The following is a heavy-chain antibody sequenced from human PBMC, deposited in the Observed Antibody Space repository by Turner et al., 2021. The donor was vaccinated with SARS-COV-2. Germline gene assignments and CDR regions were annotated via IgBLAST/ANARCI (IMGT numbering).Heavy chain of an antibody. J-gene: IGHJ5*02. V-gene: IGHV4-39*01. D-gene: IGHD4-17*01. Sequence: QLHLQGPGPGLVKPSDTLSLSCPFSVGPFTISYYYWGWIRQPPGKGLEWIGSIYYSGSTYYNPSLKSRVTISVDTSKNQFSLKLNSVTAADTAVYYCARHGPTSTTKAFDPWGQGTLVTVSS. CDR3: ARHGPTSTTKAFDP. CDR1: VGPFTISYYY. CDR2: IYYSGST.